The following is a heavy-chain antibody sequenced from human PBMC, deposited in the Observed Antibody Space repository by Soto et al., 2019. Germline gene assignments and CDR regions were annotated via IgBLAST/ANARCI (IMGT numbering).Heavy chain of an antibody. J-gene: IGHJ1*01. CDR2: IYYSGST. D-gene: IGHD2-21*02. CDR3: AAGEYCGGDCDTTEYFQH. Sequence: QVQLQESGPGLVKPSETLSLTCTVSGGSISSYYWSWIRQPPGKGLEWIGYIYYSGSTNYNPSLKSRVTISVETSKNQFSLKLSSVTAADTAVYYCAAGEYCGGDCDTTEYFQHWGQGTLVTVSS. V-gene: IGHV4-59*01. CDR1: GGSISSYY.